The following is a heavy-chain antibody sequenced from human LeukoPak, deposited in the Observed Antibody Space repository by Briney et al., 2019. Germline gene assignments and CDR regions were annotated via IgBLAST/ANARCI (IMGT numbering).Heavy chain of an antibody. Sequence: GASVKVSCKASGYTFTGYYMHWVRQAPGQGLEWMGRLNPNSGGTNYAQKFQGRVTMTRDTSISTAYMELSRLRSDDTAVYYCARGRYNWNDGPGWFDPWGQGTLVTVSS. V-gene: IGHV1-2*06. CDR3: ARGRYNWNDGPGWFDP. CDR2: LNPNSGGT. J-gene: IGHJ5*02. CDR1: GYTFTGYY. D-gene: IGHD1-1*01.